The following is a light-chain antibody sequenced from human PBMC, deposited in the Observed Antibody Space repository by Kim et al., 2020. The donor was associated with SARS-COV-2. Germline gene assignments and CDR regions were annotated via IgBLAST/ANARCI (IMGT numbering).Light chain of an antibody. Sequence: SASVGDRVTITCRASQSISSWLAWYQQKPGKAPKLLIHKASSLESGVPSRFSGSGSGTEFTLTISSLQPDYFATYYCQQYNSYSYTFGQGTKLEI. CDR1: QSISSW. CDR3: QQYNSYSYT. CDR2: KAS. V-gene: IGKV1-5*03. J-gene: IGKJ2*01.